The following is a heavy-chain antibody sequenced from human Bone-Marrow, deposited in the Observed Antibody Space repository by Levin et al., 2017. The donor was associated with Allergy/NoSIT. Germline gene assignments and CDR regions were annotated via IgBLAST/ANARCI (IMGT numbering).Heavy chain of an antibody. CDR1: GGTFSSYA. CDR3: ARAGFEEMATIRQYNWFDP. V-gene: IGHV1-69*13. CDR2: IIPIFGTA. Sequence: SVKVSCKASGGTFSSYAISWVRQAPGQGLEWMGGIIPIFGTANYAQKFQGRVTITADESTSTAYMELSSLRSEDTAVYYCARAGFEEMATIRQYNWFDPWGQGTLVTVSS. J-gene: IGHJ5*02. D-gene: IGHD5-24*01.